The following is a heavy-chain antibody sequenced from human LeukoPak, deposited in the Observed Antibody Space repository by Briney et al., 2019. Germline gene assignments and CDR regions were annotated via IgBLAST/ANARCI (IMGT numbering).Heavy chain of an antibody. CDR2: INHSGST. D-gene: IGHD6-13*01. CDR1: GGSFSGYY. CDR3: ARDRIAAADYHYYYYYYMDV. Sequence: SETLSLTCAVYGGSFSGYYWSWIRQPPGKGLEWIGEINHSGSTNYNPSLKSRVTISVDTSKNQFSLKLSSVTAADTAVYYCARDRIAAADYHYYYYYYMDVWGKGTTVTVSS. V-gene: IGHV4-34*01. J-gene: IGHJ6*03.